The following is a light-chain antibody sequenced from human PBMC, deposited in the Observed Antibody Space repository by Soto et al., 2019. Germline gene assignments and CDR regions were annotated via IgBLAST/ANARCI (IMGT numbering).Light chain of an antibody. J-gene: IGKJ2*02. CDR1: QSVSSSY. Sequence: EIVLTQSPGTLSLSPGERATLSCRASQSVSSSYLAWYQQKPGQAPRLLIYGAYSRATGIPDRFSGSGSGTDFTLTISILEPEDFAVYYCHHYGSFSTFGQGTKLEIK. CDR3: HHYGSFST. V-gene: IGKV3-20*01. CDR2: GAY.